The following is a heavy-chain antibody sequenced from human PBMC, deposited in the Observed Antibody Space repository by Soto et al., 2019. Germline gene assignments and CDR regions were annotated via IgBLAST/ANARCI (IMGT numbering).Heavy chain of an antibody. CDR2: MFLGGSDT. D-gene: IGHD2-21*02. CDR3: ARIRKNCGGDCYALEY. V-gene: IGHV5-51*01. J-gene: IGHJ4*02. CDR1: GDPFSSYC. Sequence: PGESLKISCQGSGDPFSSYCSGWVRQMPWKGLEWMGIMFLGGSDTRYSPSFQGRVNISADKSIRTAYLQWNSLEASDTAMYYCARIRKNCGGDCYALEYWGPRTLVTVSP.